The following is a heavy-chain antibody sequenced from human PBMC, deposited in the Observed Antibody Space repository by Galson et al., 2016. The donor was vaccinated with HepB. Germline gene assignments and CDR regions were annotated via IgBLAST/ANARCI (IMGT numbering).Heavy chain of an antibody. V-gene: IGHV1-18*04. Sequence: SGAEVKKPGESLTISCKASGYTFTSYYTNWVRQAPGQGLEWMGWVSAYNGKTTYAENLQGRVTMTTDTSTSTAYMGLRSLTSDDTAVYYCSRLGNTFWGVYTSGIDFDYWGQGSLVTVSS. J-gene: IGHJ4*02. D-gene: IGHD3-16*01. CDR3: SRLGNTFWGVYTSGIDFDY. CDR2: VSAYNGKT. CDR1: GYTFTSYY.